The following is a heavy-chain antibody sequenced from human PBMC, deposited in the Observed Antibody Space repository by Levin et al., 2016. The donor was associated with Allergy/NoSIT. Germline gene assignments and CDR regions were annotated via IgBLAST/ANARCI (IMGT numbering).Heavy chain of an antibody. D-gene: IGHD2-2*01. CDR2: FDPEDGET. CDR1: GYTLTELS. V-gene: IGHV1-24*01. J-gene: IGHJ6*02. CDR3: ARGYQLLWYYYYGMDV. Sequence: ASVKVSCKVSGYTLTELSMHWVRQAPGKGLEWMGGFDPEDGETIYAQKFQGRVTMTRNTSISTAYMELSSLRSEDTAVYYCARGYQLLWYYYYGMDVWGQGTTVTVSS.